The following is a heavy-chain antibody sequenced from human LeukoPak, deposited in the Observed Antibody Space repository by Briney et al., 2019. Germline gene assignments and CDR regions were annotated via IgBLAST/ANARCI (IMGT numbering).Heavy chain of an antibody. J-gene: IGHJ6*02. CDR3: ARVRVGYCSSTSCPHFYYYGMDV. D-gene: IGHD2-2*01. CDR1: GYTFTSYG. V-gene: IGHV1-18*01. Sequence: VASVKVSCKASGYTFTSYGISWVRQAPGQGLEWMGWISAYNGNTNYAQKLQGRATMTTDTSTSTAYMELSSLRSEDTAVYYCARVRVGYCSSTSCPHFYYYGMDVWGQGTTVTVSS. CDR2: ISAYNGNT.